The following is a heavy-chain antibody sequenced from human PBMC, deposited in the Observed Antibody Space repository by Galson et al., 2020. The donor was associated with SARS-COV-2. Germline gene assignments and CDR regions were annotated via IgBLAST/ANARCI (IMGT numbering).Heavy chain of an antibody. CDR2: ISGSAGST. J-gene: IGHJ2*01. V-gene: IGHV3-23*01. Sequence: GGSLRLSCAASGFTFSSYAMSWVRQAPGKGLEWVSTISGSAGSTYYADSVKGRFTISRAYSKHMLYLQINSVRADDTAVYYCAKWKDQQAGLWGRGTLVTVSP. CDR3: AKWKDQQAGL. D-gene: IGHD1-1*01. CDR1: GFTFSSYA.